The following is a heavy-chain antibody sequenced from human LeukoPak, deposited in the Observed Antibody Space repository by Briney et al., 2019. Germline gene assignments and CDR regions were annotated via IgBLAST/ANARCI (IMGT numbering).Heavy chain of an antibody. CDR2: IYYSGST. CDR1: GGSISSYY. Sequence: SETLSLTCTVSGGSISSYYWSRIRQPPGKGLEWIGYIYYSGSTNYNPSLKSRVTISVDTSKNQFSLKLSSVTAADTAVYYCARRRYSNYATDGPNWFDPWGQGTLVTVSS. V-gene: IGHV4-59*08. J-gene: IGHJ5*02. D-gene: IGHD4-11*01. CDR3: ARRRYSNYATDGPNWFDP.